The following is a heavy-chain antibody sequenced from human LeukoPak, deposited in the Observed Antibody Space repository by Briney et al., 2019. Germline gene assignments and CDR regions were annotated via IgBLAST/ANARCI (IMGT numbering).Heavy chain of an antibody. V-gene: IGHV3-21*04. Sequence: GGSLRLSCAASGFTFSSYSMNWVRQAPGKGLEWVSSISSSSSYIYYADSVKGRFTISRDNAKNSLYLQMSSLRAEDTAVYYCAKARGNTYYDFWSGYLGWGQGTLVTVSS. CDR3: AKARGNTYYDFWSGYLG. CDR1: GFTFSSYS. CDR2: ISSSSSYI. J-gene: IGHJ4*02. D-gene: IGHD3-3*01.